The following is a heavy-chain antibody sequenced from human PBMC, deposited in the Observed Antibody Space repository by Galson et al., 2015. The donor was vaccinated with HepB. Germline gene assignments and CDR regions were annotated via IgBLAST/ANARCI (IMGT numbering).Heavy chain of an antibody. Sequence: SLRLSCAASGFTFSSYGMHWVRQAPGKGLEWVAVISYDGSNKYYADSVKGRFTISRDNSKNTLYLQMNSLRAEDTAVYYCAREAKYGVVVVMRWAFDIWGQGTMVTVSS. D-gene: IGHD3-22*01. CDR3: AREAKYGVVVVMRWAFDI. V-gene: IGHV3-30*03. J-gene: IGHJ3*02. CDR2: ISYDGSNK. CDR1: GFTFSSYG.